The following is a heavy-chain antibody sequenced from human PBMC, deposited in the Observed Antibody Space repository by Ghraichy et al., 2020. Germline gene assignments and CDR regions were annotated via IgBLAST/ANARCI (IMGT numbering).Heavy chain of an antibody. V-gene: IGHV3-30*04. D-gene: IGHD3-22*01. Sequence: GGSLRLSCAASGFTFSSYAMPWVRQAPGKGLEWVAVISQDGSNKYYADSVKGRFTISRDNSKNTVYLQMNSLRVEDTAVYYCARRASSGASYYFDYWGQGTLVTVSS. CDR2: ISQDGSNK. CDR3: ARRASSGASYYFDY. J-gene: IGHJ4*02. CDR1: GFTFSSYA.